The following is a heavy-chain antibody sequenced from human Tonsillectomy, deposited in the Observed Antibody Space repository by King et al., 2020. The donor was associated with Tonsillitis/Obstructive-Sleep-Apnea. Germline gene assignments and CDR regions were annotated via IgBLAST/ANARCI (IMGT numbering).Heavy chain of an antibody. Sequence: VQLVESGGGLIQPGGSLRLSCAASGFTVSSNYMSWVRQAPGKGLEWVSVIYSGGITYYADFVKGRFTISRDNSKNTLYLQMNSLRAEDTAVYYCAIDYYDSSGYYSPHFQHWGQGTLVTVSS. CDR2: IYSGGIT. V-gene: IGHV3-53*01. D-gene: IGHD3-22*01. CDR1: GFTVSSNY. CDR3: AIDYYDSSGYYSPHFQH. J-gene: IGHJ1*01.